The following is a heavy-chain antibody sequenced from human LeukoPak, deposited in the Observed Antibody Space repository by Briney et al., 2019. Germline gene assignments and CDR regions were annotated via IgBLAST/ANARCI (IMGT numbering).Heavy chain of an antibody. CDR1: GGSISSSNYY. Sequence: SETLSLTCTVSGGSISSSNYYWGWIRQPPGKGLEWIGSIYYSGSTYYNPSLKSRVTISVDTSKNQFSLKLSSVTAADTAVYYCATVVPATLEHKNWGQGTLVTVSS. J-gene: IGHJ4*02. CDR2: IYYSGST. CDR3: ATVVPATLEHKN. D-gene: IGHD2-2*01. V-gene: IGHV4-39*01.